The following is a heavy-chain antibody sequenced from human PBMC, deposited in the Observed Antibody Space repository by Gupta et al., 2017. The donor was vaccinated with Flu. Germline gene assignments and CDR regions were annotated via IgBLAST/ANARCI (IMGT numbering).Heavy chain of an antibody. CDR2: IKSKTDGGTT. V-gene: IGHV3-15*01. CDR3: TTVHTVTTPYYYYYYGMDV. Sequence: EVQLVESGGGLVKPGGSLRLSCAASGFTFSNAWMSWVRQAPGKGLEWVGRIKSKTDGGTTDYAAPVKGRFTISRDDSKNTLYLQMNSLKTEDTAVYYCTTVHTVTTPYYYYYYGMDVGGQGTTVTVSS. D-gene: IGHD4-17*01. CDR1: GFTFSNAW. J-gene: IGHJ6*02.